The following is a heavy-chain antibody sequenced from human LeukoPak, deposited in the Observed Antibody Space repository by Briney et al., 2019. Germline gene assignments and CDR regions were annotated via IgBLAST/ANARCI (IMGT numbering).Heavy chain of an antibody. CDR3: ARGGNLYYDSSGYYP. J-gene: IGHJ5*02. Sequence: GGSLRLSCAASGFTFSSYAMSWVRQAPGKGLEWVANTKQDGSEKYYVDSVKGRFTISRDNAKNSLYLQMNSLRAEDTAVYYCARGGNLYYDSSGYYPWGQGTLVTVSS. CDR1: GFTFSSYA. CDR2: TKQDGSEK. V-gene: IGHV3-7*01. D-gene: IGHD3-22*01.